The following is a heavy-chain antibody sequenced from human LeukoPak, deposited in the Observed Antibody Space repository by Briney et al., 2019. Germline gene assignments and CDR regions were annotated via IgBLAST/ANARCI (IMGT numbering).Heavy chain of an antibody. J-gene: IGHJ4*02. Sequence: ASVKVSGKASGYTFTSYDINWVRQATGQGLEWMGWMNPNSGNTGYAQKFQGRVTMTRNTSISTAYMELSSLRSEDTAVYYCARGLGRTAMVTRGGVRFDYWGQGTLVTVSS. V-gene: IGHV1-8*01. D-gene: IGHD5-18*01. CDR3: ARGLGRTAMVTRGGVRFDY. CDR1: GYTFTSYD. CDR2: MNPNSGNT.